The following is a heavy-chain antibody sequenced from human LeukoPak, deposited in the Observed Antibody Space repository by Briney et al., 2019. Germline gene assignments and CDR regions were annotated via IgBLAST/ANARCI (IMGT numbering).Heavy chain of an antibody. D-gene: IGHD1-1*01. CDR2: ISYDGSNK. CDR1: GFTFSSYG. Sequence: GGSLRLSCAASGFTFSSYGMHWVRQAPGKGLEWVAVISYDGSNKYYADSVKGRFTISRDNSKNTLYLQMNSLRAEDTAVYYCAKDRKQLGLDYWGQGTLVTVSS. CDR3: AKDRKQLGLDY. J-gene: IGHJ4*02. V-gene: IGHV3-30*18.